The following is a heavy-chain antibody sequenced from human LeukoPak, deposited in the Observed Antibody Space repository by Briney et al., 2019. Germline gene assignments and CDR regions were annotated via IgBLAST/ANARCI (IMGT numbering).Heavy chain of an antibody. Sequence: SVKVSCKASGGTFSSYVISWVRQAPGQGLEWMGGIIPIFGTANYAQKFQGRVTITADKSTSTAYMELSSLRSEDTAVYYCARESVDTATPFDYWGQGTLVTVSS. CDR1: GGTFSSYV. V-gene: IGHV1-69*06. CDR2: IIPIFGTA. J-gene: IGHJ4*02. CDR3: ARESVDTATPFDY. D-gene: IGHD5-18*01.